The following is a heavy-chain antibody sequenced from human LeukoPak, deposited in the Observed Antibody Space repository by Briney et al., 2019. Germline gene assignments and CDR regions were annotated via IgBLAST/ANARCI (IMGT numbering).Heavy chain of an antibody. CDR2: INHSGST. CDR3: ARLAHKAGTRP. Sequence: SEPLSLTCTVSGGSISSYYWSWIRQPPGKGLEWIGEINHSGSTNYNPSLKSRVTISVDTSKNQFSLKLSSVTAADTAVYYCARLAHKAGTRPWGQGTLVTVSS. CDR1: GGSISSYY. D-gene: IGHD6-19*01. V-gene: IGHV4-34*01. J-gene: IGHJ5*02.